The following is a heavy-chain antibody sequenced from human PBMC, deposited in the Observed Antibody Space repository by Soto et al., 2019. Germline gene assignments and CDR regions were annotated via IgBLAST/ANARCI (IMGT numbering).Heavy chain of an antibody. CDR2: IYYSGST. CDR1: GGSISSGGYY. Sequence: SETLSLTCTVSGGSISSGGYYWSWIRQHPGKGLEWIGYIYYSGSTYYNPSLKSRVTISVDTSKNQFSLKLSSVTAADTAVYYCERAFAGYGMDVWGQGTTVTVSS. D-gene: IGHD3-10*01. CDR3: ERAFAGYGMDV. J-gene: IGHJ6*02. V-gene: IGHV4-31*03.